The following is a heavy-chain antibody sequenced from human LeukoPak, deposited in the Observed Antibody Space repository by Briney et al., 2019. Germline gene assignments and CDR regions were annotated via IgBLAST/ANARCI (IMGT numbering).Heavy chain of an antibody. CDR1: GFTFTNSW. CDR3: ARDTDGSLDY. Sequence: GGSLRLSCAASGFTFTNSWMAWVRQAPGKGLEWVANIKQDGSTKHYADSLMGRFTISRDNPKNSLYLQMNSLRADDTAVYYCARDTDGSLDYWGQGILVTVAS. J-gene: IGHJ4*02. D-gene: IGHD1-26*01. CDR2: IKQDGSTK. V-gene: IGHV3-7*01.